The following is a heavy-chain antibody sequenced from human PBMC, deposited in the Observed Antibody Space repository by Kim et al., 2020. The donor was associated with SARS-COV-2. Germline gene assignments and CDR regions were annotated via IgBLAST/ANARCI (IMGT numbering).Heavy chain of an antibody. Sequence: GGSLRLSCAASGFTFNNYMMTWVRQAPGKGLEWVSVISGSGGSTDYADSVKGRFTISRDNSKHTLYLQMNSLRVEDTAIYYCFADIEGDRSGYTIWGQGTLVTVSS. CDR2: ISGSGGST. V-gene: IGHV3-23*01. CDR1: GFTFNNYM. CDR3: FADIEGDRSGYTI. D-gene: IGHD5-12*01. J-gene: IGHJ4*02.